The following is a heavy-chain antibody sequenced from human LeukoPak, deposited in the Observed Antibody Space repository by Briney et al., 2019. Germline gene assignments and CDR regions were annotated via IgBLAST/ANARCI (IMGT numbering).Heavy chain of an antibody. CDR2: ISSSSYI. CDR1: GFTFSSYS. D-gene: IGHD3-10*01. V-gene: IGHV3-21*04. CDR3: AKGGTLWFGELDDAFDI. Sequence: GGSLRLSCAASGFTFSSYSMNWVRQAPGKGLEWVSSISSSSYIYYADSVKGRFTISRDNAKNSLYLQMNSLRAEDTAVYYCAKGGTLWFGELDDAFDIWGQGTMVTVSS. J-gene: IGHJ3*02.